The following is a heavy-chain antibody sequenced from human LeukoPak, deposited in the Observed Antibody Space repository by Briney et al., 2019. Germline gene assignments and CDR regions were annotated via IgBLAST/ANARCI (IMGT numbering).Heavy chain of an antibody. CDR1: GFSLSSYE. V-gene: IGHV3-48*03. Sequence: PGGSLRLSCVASGFSLSSYEMNWARQAPGKGLEWVSYISSSGSVIYYADSVKGRFTISRDNAKNPLYLQMKSLRAEDTAVYFCARDRRYTYGYYFDYWGQGTLVTVSS. D-gene: IGHD5-18*01. CDR2: ISSSGSVI. J-gene: IGHJ4*02. CDR3: ARDRRYTYGYYFDY.